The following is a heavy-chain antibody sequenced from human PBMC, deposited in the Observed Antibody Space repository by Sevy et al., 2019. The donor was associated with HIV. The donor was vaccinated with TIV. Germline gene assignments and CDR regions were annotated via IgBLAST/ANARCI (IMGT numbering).Heavy chain of an antibody. J-gene: IGHJ4*02. CDR1: GGSISSYY. CDR2: IYYSGST. D-gene: IGHD6-13*01. Sequence: ETLSLTCTVSGGSISSYYWSWIRQPPGKGLEWIGYIYYSGSTNYNPSLKSRVTISVDTSKNQFSLKLSSVTAADTAVYYCARDTGRGTAAGVLDYWGQGTLVTVSS. CDR3: ARDTGRGTAAGVLDY. V-gene: IGHV4-59*01.